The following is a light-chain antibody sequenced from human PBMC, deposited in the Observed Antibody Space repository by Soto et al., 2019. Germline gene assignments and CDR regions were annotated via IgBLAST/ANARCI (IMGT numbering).Light chain of an antibody. V-gene: IGLV2-8*01. CDR3: SSYAGSNNYV. CDR1: SSDVGGYNY. CDR2: EVS. Sequence: QSALTQPPSASGSPGQSVTISCTGTSSDVGGYNYVSWYQQHPGKAPKLMIYEVSKRPSGVPDRFPGSKAGNTASLTASGLQAEDEADYYCSSYAGSNNYVFGSGPKLTVL. J-gene: IGLJ1*01.